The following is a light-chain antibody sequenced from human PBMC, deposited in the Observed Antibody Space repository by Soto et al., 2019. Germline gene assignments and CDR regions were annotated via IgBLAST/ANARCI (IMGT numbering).Light chain of an antibody. CDR3: MQGTHWPIT. J-gene: IGKJ5*01. V-gene: IGKV2-30*01. Sequence: DVVMTQSPLSLPVTLGQPASISCRSSQSLVYSDGNTYLNWFQQRPGQSPRRLIYKVSNRDSGEPDRFSGSGSGTDFTLKISRVEAEDVGVYYCMQGTHWPITFGQGTRLEIK. CDR1: QSLVYSDGNTY. CDR2: KVS.